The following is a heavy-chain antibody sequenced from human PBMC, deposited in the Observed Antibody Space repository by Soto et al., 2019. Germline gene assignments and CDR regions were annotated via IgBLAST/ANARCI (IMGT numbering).Heavy chain of an antibody. CDR1: GFTFSSYG. J-gene: IGHJ2*01. V-gene: IGHV3-30*18. CDR3: AKDARYCTNGVCYRGAGWYFDL. Sequence: GGSLRLSCAASGFTFSSYGMHWVRQAPGKGLEWVAVISYDGSNKYYADSVKGRFTISRDNSKNTLYLQMNSLRAEDTAVYYCAKDARYCTNGVCYRGAGWYFDLWGRGTLVTVSS. CDR2: ISYDGSNK. D-gene: IGHD2-8*01.